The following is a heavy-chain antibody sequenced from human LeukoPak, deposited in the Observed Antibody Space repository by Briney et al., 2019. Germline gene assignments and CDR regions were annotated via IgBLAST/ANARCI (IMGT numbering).Heavy chain of an antibody. CDR2: IYYSGST. J-gene: IGHJ4*02. CDR3: ARVGKGDHCSSTSCPFDY. Sequence: SETLSLTCTVSGGSISSSSYYWGWIRQPPGKGLEWIGSIYYSGSTYYNPSLKSRVTISVDTSKNQFSLRLSSVTAADTAVYYCARVGKGDHCSSTSCPFDYWGQGTLVTVSS. V-gene: IGHV4-39*07. CDR1: GGSISSSSYY. D-gene: IGHD2-2*01.